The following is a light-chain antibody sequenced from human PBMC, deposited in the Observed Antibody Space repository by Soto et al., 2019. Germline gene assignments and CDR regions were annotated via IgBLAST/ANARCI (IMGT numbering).Light chain of an antibody. Sequence: EIVLTQSPGTLSLSPGERATLSCRASQSIYINYLAWYQHKPGQAPRLLISGATTRATGVPDRFSGSGSGTDFTLTISTLDPEDFAVYFCQPYGSSPYTFGQGTNVEIK. CDR3: QPYGSSPYT. CDR1: QSIYINY. J-gene: IGKJ2*01. CDR2: GAT. V-gene: IGKV3-20*01.